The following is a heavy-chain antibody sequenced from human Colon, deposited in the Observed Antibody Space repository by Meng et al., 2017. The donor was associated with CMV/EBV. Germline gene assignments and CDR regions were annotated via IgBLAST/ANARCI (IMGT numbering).Heavy chain of an antibody. D-gene: IGHD1-26*01. J-gene: IGHJ6*02. CDR3: ARGRSGRDYYYGMDV. CDR2: IYPGDSDT. CDR1: GYSFTSYW. Sequence: GGSLRLSCKGSGYSFTSYWIGWVRQMPGKGLEWVGIIYPGDSDTRYSPSFQGQVTISADKSISTAYLQWSSLKASDTAMYYCARGRSGRDYYYGMDVWGQGTTVTVSS. V-gene: IGHV5-51*01.